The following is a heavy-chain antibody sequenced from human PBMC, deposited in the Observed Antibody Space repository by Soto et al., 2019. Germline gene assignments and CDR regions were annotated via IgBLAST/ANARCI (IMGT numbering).Heavy chain of an antibody. CDR1: GFTFSSYW. Sequence: PGGSLRLSCAASGFTFSSYWMHWVRQAPGKGLVWVSRINSDGSSTNYADSAKGRFTISRDNAKNTLFLQMNSLRAEDTALYYCARGYCSGGSCWDPSFDYWGQGTLVTVSS. J-gene: IGHJ4*02. V-gene: IGHV3-74*01. CDR2: INSDGSST. D-gene: IGHD2-15*01. CDR3: ARGYCSGGSCWDPSFDY.